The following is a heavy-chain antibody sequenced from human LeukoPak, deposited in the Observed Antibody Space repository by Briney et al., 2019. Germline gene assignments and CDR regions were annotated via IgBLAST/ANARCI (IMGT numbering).Heavy chain of an antibody. CDR1: GGSISSNNYY. CDR2: IYYSGST. CDR3: ASWAASHGNDY. V-gene: IGHV4-39*07. J-gene: IGHJ4*02. Sequence: SETLSLTCTVSGGSISSNNYYWGWIRQPPGKGLEWIGSIYYSGSTYNPSLKSRVTISVDTSKNQFSLKLRSVTAADTAVYYCASWAASHGNDYWGQGTLVTVSS. D-gene: IGHD6-25*01.